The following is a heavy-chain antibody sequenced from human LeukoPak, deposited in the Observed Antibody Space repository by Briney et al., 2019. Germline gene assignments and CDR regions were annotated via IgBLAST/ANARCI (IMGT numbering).Heavy chain of an antibody. CDR3: ATTDSSGWYYFDY. V-gene: IGHV3-9*01. Sequence: GGSLRLSCAASGFTFDDYAMPWVRQAPGKGLEWVSGISWNSGSIGYADSVKGRFTISRDNAKNSRYLQMNSLRAEDTALYYCATTDSSGWYYFDYWGQGTLVTVSS. CDR1: GFTFDDYA. D-gene: IGHD6-19*01. CDR2: ISWNSGSI. J-gene: IGHJ4*02.